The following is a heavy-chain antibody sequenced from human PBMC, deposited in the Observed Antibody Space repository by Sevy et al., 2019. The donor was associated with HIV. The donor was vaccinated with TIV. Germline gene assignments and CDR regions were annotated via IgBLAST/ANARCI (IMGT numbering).Heavy chain of an antibody. CDR1: GFTFSSYW. Sequence: GSLRLSCAASGFTFSSYWMSWVRQAPGKGLEWVANIKQDGSDEYYVDSVKGRFTISRDNAKNSLYLQMNSLRGEDTAVYYCARSRGWRDAFDIWGQGTMVTVS. CDR3: ARSRGWRDAFDI. J-gene: IGHJ3*02. CDR2: IKQDGSDE. D-gene: IGHD3-10*01. V-gene: IGHV3-7*01.